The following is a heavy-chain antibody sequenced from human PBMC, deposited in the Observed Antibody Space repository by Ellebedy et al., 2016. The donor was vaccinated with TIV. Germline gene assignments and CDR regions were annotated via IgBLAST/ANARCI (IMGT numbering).Heavy chain of an antibody. CDR1: GFTFSSYS. D-gene: IGHD4-17*01. J-gene: IGHJ3*02. Sequence: GESLKISCAASGFTFSSYSMNWVRQAPGKGLEWVSTISGNGRRADYRGSLKGRFTISRDNSKNSLYLQMNSLRAEDATVYYCARQTVATSVNDAFDIWGLGTVVTVSS. CDR2: ISGNGRRA. V-gene: IGHV3-23*01. CDR3: ARQTVATSVNDAFDI.